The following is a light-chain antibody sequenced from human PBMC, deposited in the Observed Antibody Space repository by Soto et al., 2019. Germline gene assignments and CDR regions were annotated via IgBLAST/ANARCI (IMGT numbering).Light chain of an antibody. J-gene: IGLJ1*01. CDR2: EVN. CDR3: CSFAGSSTYV. V-gene: IGLV2-8*01. CDR1: SSDVGVYQY. Sequence: QSALTQPPSASGSPGQSVTISCTGTSSDVGVYQYVSWYQQHPGKAPKLMIYEVNKRPSGVPDRFSGSKSGSTASLTVSGLQPEDEADYYCCSFAGSSTYVFGTGTKLTVL.